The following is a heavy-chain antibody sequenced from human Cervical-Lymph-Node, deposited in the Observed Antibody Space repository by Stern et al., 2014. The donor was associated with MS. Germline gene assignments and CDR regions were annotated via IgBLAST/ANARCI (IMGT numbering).Heavy chain of an antibody. V-gene: IGHV1-69*01. Sequence: QVQLVQSGAEVKKPGSSVKVSCKASGGTLSSYAISWVRQAPGQGLEWMGGIIPLFGTANYAQKFQGRVTITADESTGTAYMELXXXRSEDTAVYYCAREQQLTFDYWGQGTLVTVSS. D-gene: IGHD6-13*01. CDR3: AREQQLTFDY. J-gene: IGHJ4*02. CDR2: IIPLFGTA. CDR1: GGTLSSYA.